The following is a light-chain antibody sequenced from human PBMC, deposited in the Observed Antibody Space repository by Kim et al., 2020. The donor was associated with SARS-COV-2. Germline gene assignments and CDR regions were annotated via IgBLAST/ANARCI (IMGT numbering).Light chain of an antibody. Sequence: APVGDRVTISSRASQSISTYLNWYQQQPGKAPKRLIYAASALQSGVPSRFSGSGYGTDFILTISSLQPEDFATYYCQQSKSHPLTFGGGTKVDIK. CDR1: QSISTY. V-gene: IGKV1-39*01. J-gene: IGKJ4*01. CDR2: AAS. CDR3: QQSKSHPLT.